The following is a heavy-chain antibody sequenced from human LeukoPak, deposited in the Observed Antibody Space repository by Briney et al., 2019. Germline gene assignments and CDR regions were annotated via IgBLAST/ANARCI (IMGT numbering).Heavy chain of an antibody. D-gene: IGHD4-17*01. CDR2: IYYSGST. CDR3: ARLYGDYVVDY. V-gene: IGHV4-39*01. CDR1: GGSISSSSYY. J-gene: IGHJ4*02. Sequence: SETLSLTCTVSGGSISSSSYYWGWIRQPPGKGLEWIGSIYYSGSTYYNPSLKSRVTISVDTSKNQFSLKLSSVTAADTAVYYCARLYGDYVVDYWGQGTLVTVSS.